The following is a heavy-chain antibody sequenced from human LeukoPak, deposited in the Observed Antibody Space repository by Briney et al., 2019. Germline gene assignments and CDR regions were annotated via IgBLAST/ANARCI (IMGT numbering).Heavy chain of an antibody. D-gene: IGHD1-7*01. CDR2: IIPIFGIA. J-gene: IGHJ4*02. CDR3: AREGSMGLTGTYHFDY. Sequence: SVKVSCKASGYTFTSYGISWVRQAPGQGLEWMGRIIPIFGIANYAQKFQGRVTITADKSTSTAYMELSSLRSEDTAVYYCAREGSMGLTGTYHFDYWGQGTLVTVSS. CDR1: GYTFTSYG. V-gene: IGHV1-69*04.